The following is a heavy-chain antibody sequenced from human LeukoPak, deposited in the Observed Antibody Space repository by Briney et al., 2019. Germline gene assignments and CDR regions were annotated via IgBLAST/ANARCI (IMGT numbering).Heavy chain of an antibody. CDR1: GFTFSAFA. CDR3: AKDLSYTSGASDH. D-gene: IGHD6-19*01. J-gene: IGHJ4*02. Sequence: GGSLRLSCAASGFTFSAFAMTWVRQAPGKGLEWVSTITDDGYNTYSADSVKGRITFSRDNSKNTLSLQLRSLRAEDTAVYYCAKDLSYTSGASDHWGQGTQVTVSS. CDR2: ITDDGYNT. V-gene: IGHV3-23*01.